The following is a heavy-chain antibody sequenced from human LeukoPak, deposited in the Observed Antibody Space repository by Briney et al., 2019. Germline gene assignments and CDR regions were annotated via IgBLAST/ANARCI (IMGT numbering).Heavy chain of an antibody. V-gene: IGHV4-59*01. CDR3: GGAAGTTTSPPPFDY. D-gene: IGHD6-13*01. J-gene: IGHJ4*02. Sequence: SETLSLTCTVSGGSISSYYWSWIRQPPGKGLEWIGYIYYSGSTNYNPSLKSRVTISVDMSKNQFSLKLSSVTAADTAVYYCGGAAGTTTSPPPFDYWGQGTLVTVSS. CDR2: IYYSGST. CDR1: GGSISSYY.